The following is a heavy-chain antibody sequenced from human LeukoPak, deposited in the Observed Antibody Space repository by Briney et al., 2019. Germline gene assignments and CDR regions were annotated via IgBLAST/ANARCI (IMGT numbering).Heavy chain of an antibody. CDR3: ARTGAYSGYDQFDY. V-gene: IGHV3-30*04. CDR1: GFTFSSYA. J-gene: IGHJ4*02. D-gene: IGHD5-12*01. Sequence: SGGSLRLSCAASGFTFSSYAMHWVRQAPGKGLEWVAVISYDGSNKYYAGSVKGRFTISRDNSKNTLYLQMNSLRAEDTAVYYCARTGAYSGYDQFDYWGQGTLVTVSS. CDR2: ISYDGSNK.